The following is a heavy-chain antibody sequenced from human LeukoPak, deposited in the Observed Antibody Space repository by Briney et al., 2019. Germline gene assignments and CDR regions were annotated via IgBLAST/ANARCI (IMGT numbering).Heavy chain of an antibody. J-gene: IGHJ4*02. V-gene: IGHV1-18*01. CDR2: ISAYNGNT. CDR1: GYTFTSYG. Sequence: GASVKVSCKASGYTFTSYGISWVRQAPGQGLEWMGWISAYNGNTNYAQKLQGRVTMTTDTSTSTAYMELRSLRSDDTAVYYCARDHYYYGSGSLRTSSDYWGQGTLVTVSS. CDR3: ARDHYYYGSGSLRTSSDY. D-gene: IGHD3-10*01.